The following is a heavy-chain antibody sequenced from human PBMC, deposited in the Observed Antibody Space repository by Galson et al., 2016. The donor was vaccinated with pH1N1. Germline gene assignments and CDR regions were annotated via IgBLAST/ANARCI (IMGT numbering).Heavy chain of an antibody. CDR2: ISYEGSDK. Sequence: SLRLSCAASGFAFNDYAVHWVRQAPGKWLEWVAIISYEGSDKYYADSVKGRFTISRDNSKKMLYLQMNSLRAGDTALYYCAREGKRWLQFEAFDMWGQGTMVTVSS. CDR3: AREGKRWLQFEAFDM. V-gene: IGHV3-30*04. CDR1: GFAFNDYA. J-gene: IGHJ3*02. D-gene: IGHD5-24*01.